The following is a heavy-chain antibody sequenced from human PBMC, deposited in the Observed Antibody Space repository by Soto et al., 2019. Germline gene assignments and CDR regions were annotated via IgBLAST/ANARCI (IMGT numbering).Heavy chain of an antibody. CDR1: GFTFSSYA. V-gene: IGHV3-23*01. Sequence: PAGSLRLSCAASGFTFSSYAMSWVRQAPGKGLEWVAAISGSGGSTYYADSVKGRFTTSRDNSKNTLYLQMNSLRAEDTAVYYCAKARTMKLVSMKETPSYYGMDVWGQGTTVTVSS. D-gene: IGHD3-22*01. J-gene: IGHJ6*02. CDR2: ISGSGGST. CDR3: AKARTMKLVSMKETPSYYGMDV.